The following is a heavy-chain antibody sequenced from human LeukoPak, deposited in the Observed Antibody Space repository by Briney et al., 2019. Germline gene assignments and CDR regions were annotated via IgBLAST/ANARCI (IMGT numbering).Heavy chain of an antibody. Sequence: GGSLRLSCAASGFTFDDYAMHWVRQAPGKGLEWVSGISWNSGSIGYADSVKGRFTISRDNAKNSLYLQMNSLRAEDTALYYCAKDINSLYYYMDVWGKGTTVTVSS. V-gene: IGHV3-9*01. CDR2: ISWNSGSI. J-gene: IGHJ6*03. CDR3: AKDINSLYYYMDV. D-gene: IGHD4-23*01. CDR1: GFTFDDYA.